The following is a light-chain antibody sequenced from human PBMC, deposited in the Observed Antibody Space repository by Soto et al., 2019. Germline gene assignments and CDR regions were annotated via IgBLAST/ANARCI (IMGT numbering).Light chain of an antibody. J-gene: IGLJ3*02. CDR3: CSYAGSSTPDWV. Sequence: QSVLTQPASVSGSPGQSTTISCTGTSSDVGSYNLVSWYQQHPGKAPKLMIYEGSKRPSGVSNRFSGSKSGNTASLTISGLQAEDEADYYCCSYAGSSTPDWVFGGGTKLTVL. CDR1: SSDVGSYNL. CDR2: EGS. V-gene: IGLV2-23*01.